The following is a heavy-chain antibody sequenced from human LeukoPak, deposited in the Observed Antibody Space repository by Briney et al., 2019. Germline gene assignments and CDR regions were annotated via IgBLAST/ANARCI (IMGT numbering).Heavy chain of an antibody. J-gene: IGHJ4*02. CDR3: ARNPSYSSSLY. D-gene: IGHD6-19*01. CDR1: GVTVNSNY. Sequence: GGSLRLSCAASGVTVNSNYMTWVRQAPGKGLEWVSVIYSVVSTYYADSVRGRFTISRNNSKNTLYLQMNSLRAEDTAIYYCARNPSYSSSLYSGQGTLVTVSS. V-gene: IGHV3-66*02. CDR2: IYSVVST.